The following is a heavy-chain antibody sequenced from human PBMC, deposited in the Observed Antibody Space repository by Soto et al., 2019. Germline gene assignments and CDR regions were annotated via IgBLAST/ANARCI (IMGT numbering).Heavy chain of an antibody. Sequence: QAQLVQSGPEVKKPGASVKVSCKASGYTFSTHGLSWVRQAPGQGLEWMGWITPSNGNTNYAQKLQGRLSMTTDTSTNTGYMEVRRLRSYDTSVYYCSSFRHSSGSTYDPSFGLGMWGRGTGITVSS. CDR3: SSFRHSSGSTYDPSFGLGM. CDR1: GYTFSTHG. J-gene: IGHJ3*02. V-gene: IGHV1-18*01. CDR2: ITPSNGNT. D-gene: IGHD3-22*01.